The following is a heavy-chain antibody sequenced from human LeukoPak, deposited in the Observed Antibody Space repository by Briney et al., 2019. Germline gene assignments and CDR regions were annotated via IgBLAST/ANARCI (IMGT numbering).Heavy chain of an antibody. CDR3: AKGYREWLAPLADY. D-gene: IGHD3-3*01. CDR2: ISYDGSNK. J-gene: IGHJ4*02. V-gene: IGHV3-30*18. CDR1: GFSFSTYG. Sequence: GGSLRLSCAASGFSFSTYGMHWVRQAPGKGLEWVAVISYDGSNKYYADSVKGRFTISRDNSKNTLYLQMNSLRADDTAVYYCAKGYREWLAPLADYWGQGTLVSVSS.